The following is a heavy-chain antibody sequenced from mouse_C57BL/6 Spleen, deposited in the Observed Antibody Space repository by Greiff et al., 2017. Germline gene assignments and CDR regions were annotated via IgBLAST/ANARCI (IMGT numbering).Heavy chain of an antibody. D-gene: IGHD2-4*01. CDR3: AREEDYDGAWFAY. Sequence: QVQLQQPGAELVKPGASVKMSCKASGYTFTSYWITWVKQRPGQGLEWIGDIYPGSGSTNYNEKFKGKATLTVDTSSSTAYMQLSSLTSEDSAVYYCAREEDYDGAWFAYWGQGTLVTVSA. J-gene: IGHJ3*01. CDR2: IYPGSGST. V-gene: IGHV1-55*01. CDR1: GYTFTSYW.